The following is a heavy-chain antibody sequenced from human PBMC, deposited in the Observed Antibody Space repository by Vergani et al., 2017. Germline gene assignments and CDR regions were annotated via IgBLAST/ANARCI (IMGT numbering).Heavy chain of an antibody. D-gene: IGHD3-10*01. V-gene: IGHV3-43*01. CDR1: GFTFDDYT. CDR2: ISWDGGST. J-gene: IGHJ4*02. Sequence: EVQLVESGGVVVQPGGSLRLSCAASGFTFDDYTMHWVRQAPGKGLEWVSLISWDGGSTYYADSVKGRFTISRDNSKNTLYLQMNSLRAEDTAVYYCAKDPDYGSGSYRPYDYWGQGTLVTVSS. CDR3: AKDPDYGSGSYRPYDY.